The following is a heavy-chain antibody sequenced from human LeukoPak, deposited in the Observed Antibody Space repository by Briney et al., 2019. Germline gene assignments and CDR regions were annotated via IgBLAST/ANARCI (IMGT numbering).Heavy chain of an antibody. Sequence: GGSLRLSCAASGFTVSSNYMSWVRQAPGKGLEWVSVIYSGGSTYYADSVKGRITISRDNSKNTLFLQMNSLRAEDTAVYYCAKDLVRSGSGYYHLILFDYWGQGTLVTVSS. CDR3: AKDLVRSGSGYYHLILFDY. CDR2: IYSGGST. CDR1: GFTVSSNY. D-gene: IGHD3-22*01. V-gene: IGHV3-53*01. J-gene: IGHJ4*02.